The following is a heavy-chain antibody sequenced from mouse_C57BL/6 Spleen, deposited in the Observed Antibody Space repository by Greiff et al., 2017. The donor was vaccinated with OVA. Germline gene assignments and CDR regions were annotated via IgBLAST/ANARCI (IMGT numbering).Heavy chain of an antibody. D-gene: IGHD3-2*02. CDR1: GYTFTDYY. J-gene: IGHJ3*01. CDR2: IYPGSGNT. CDR3: ARTAQATGAWFAY. Sequence: QVQLKESGAELVRPGASVKLSCKASGYTFTDYYINWVKQRPGQGLEWIARIYPGSGNTYYNEKFKGKATLTAEKSSSTAYMQLSSLTSEDSAVYFCARTAQATGAWFAYWGQGTLVTVSA. V-gene: IGHV1-76*01.